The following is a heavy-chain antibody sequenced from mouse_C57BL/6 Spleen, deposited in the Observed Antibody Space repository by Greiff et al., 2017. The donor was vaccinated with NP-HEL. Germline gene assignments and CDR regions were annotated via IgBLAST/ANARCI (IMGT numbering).Heavy chain of an antibody. D-gene: IGHD2-2*01. CDR1: GYTFTDYY. CDR3: ARNGYECFDY. CDR2: IYPGSGNN. Sequence: QVQLKESGAELVRPGASVKLSCKASGYTFTDYYINWVKQRPGQGLEWIARIYPGSGNNYYNEQFKGKATLTAEKSSSTAYMHLSSLTSSDSAVYFCARNGYECFDYWVQGTTLTVSS. V-gene: IGHV1-76*01. J-gene: IGHJ2*01.